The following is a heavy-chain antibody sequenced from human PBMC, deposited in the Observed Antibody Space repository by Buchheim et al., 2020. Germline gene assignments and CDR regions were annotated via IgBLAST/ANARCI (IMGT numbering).Heavy chain of an antibody. D-gene: IGHD2-15*01. Sequence: EVQLLESGGGLVQPGGSLRLSCAASGFTFSSYAMSWVRQAPGKGLEWVSAISGSGGSTYYADSVKGRFTLPRDNSKHTLYLQMNSLRAEDTAVYYCAKLDTPARYCSGGSCLYYWGQGTL. CDR1: GFTFSSYA. CDR2: ISGSGGST. V-gene: IGHV3-23*01. CDR3: AKLDTPARYCSGGSCLYY. J-gene: IGHJ4*02.